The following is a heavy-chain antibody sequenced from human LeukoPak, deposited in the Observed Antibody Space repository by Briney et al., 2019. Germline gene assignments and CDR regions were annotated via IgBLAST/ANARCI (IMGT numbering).Heavy chain of an antibody. V-gene: IGHV4-59*01. J-gene: IGHJ6*02. CDR1: GGSISSYY. CDR2: IYYSGST. Sequence: SETLSLTCTVSGGSISSYYWSWIRQPPGKGLEWIGYIYYSGSTNYNPSLKSRVTISVDTSKNQFSLKLSSVTAADTAVYYCARSGYSYGYDYYGMTSGAKGPRSPSP. D-gene: IGHD5-18*01. CDR3: ARSGYSYGYDYYGMTS.